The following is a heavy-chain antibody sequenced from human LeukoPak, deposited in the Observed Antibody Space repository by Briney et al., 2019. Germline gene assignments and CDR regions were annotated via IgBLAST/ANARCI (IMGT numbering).Heavy chain of an antibody. Sequence: AETLSLTCTVSGGSISSYHWSWIRQPPGKRLEWIGFISYSGSTNSNPSLKRRVAISIGTSEHQFPLKLSSVTAADTAVYYCVRGNYDSRGYSNAFDIWGQGAMVTVSS. J-gene: IGHJ3*02. D-gene: IGHD3-22*01. CDR1: GGSISSYH. V-gene: IGHV4-59*01. CDR2: ISYSGST. CDR3: VRGNYDSRGYSNAFDI.